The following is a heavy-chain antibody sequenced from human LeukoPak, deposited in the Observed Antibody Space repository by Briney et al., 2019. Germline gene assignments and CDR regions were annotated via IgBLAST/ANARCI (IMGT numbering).Heavy chain of an antibody. J-gene: IGHJ6*02. V-gene: IGHV3-21*01. CDR1: GFTFSSYS. D-gene: IGHD6-13*01. CDR3: ARDLIAAAELYYYYGMDV. Sequence: GGSLRLSCAASGFTFSSYSMNWVRQAPGKGLEWVSSISSSSSYIYYADSVKGRFTISRDNAKNSLYLQMNSLRAEDTAVYYCARDLIAAAELYYYYGMDVWGQGTMVTVSS. CDR2: ISSSSSYI.